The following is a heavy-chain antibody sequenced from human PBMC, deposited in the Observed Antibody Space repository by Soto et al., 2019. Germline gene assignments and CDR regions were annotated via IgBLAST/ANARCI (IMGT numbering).Heavy chain of an antibody. D-gene: IGHD5-12*01. J-gene: IGHJ3*02. CDR2: ISSSSSTI. Sequence: GGSLRLSCAASGFTFSSYSMNWVRQAPGKGLEWVSYISSSSSTIYYADSVKGRFTISRDNAKNSLYLQMNSLRAEDTAVYYCARDPVVATDDAFDIWGQGTMVTVSS. CDR1: GFTFSSYS. V-gene: IGHV3-48*01. CDR3: ARDPVVATDDAFDI.